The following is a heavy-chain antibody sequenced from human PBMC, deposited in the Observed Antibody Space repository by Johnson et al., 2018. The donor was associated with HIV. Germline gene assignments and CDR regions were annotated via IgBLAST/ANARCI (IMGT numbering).Heavy chain of an antibody. D-gene: IGHD5-24*01. CDR2: ISYDGSNK. CDR1: GFTFSSYA. Sequence: QVQLVESGGGVVQPGRSLRLSCAASGFTFSSYAMHWVRQAPGKGLEWVAVISYDGSNKYYADSVKGRFTISRDNAKNSLFLQMNSLRVEDTALYYCATYSMRLRGGDGFDIWGQGTMVTVSS. CDR3: ATYSMRLRGGDGFDI. V-gene: IGHV3-30-3*02. J-gene: IGHJ3*02.